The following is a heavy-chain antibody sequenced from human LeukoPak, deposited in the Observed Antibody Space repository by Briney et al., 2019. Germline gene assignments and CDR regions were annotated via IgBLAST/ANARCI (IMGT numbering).Heavy chain of an antibody. CDR3: AKDRVSPGFNWFDP. D-gene: IGHD2/OR15-2a*01. V-gene: IGHV3-23*01. Sequence: GGSLRLSCAASGVVISSYAMSWVRQAPGKGLEWVSAINGRGDNTYYADFVKGRFTISRDNSKSTVYLQMNSLGTEDTAVYYCAKDRVSPGFNWFDPWGQGTLVTVSS. CDR2: INGRGDNT. CDR1: GVVISSYA. J-gene: IGHJ5*02.